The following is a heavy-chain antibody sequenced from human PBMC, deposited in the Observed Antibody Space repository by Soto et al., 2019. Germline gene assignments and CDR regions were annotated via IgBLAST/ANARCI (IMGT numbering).Heavy chain of an antibody. D-gene: IGHD3-22*01. CDR2: IYPGDSDT. Sequence: GESLKISCKGSGYSFTSYWIGWVRQMPGKGLEWMGIIYPGDSDTRYSPSFQGQVTISADKSISTAYLQWSSLKASDTAMYYCARYPQYYYDSSGYYFDYWGQGTLVTV. J-gene: IGHJ4*02. CDR1: GYSFTSYW. CDR3: ARYPQYYYDSSGYYFDY. V-gene: IGHV5-51*01.